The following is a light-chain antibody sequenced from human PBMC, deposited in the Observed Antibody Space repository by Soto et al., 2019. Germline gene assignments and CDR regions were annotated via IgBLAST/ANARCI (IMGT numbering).Light chain of an antibody. Sequence: EIVLTQSPGTLSLSPGERATLSCRASQSVSSSYLAWYQQKPGQAPRLLIYGASSRATGIPDRFSGSGSGTDFTVIISCLEPEDFAVYYCQQYGSSLYTFGQGTKLEIK. CDR2: GAS. J-gene: IGKJ2*01. CDR3: QQYGSSLYT. V-gene: IGKV3-20*01. CDR1: QSVSSSY.